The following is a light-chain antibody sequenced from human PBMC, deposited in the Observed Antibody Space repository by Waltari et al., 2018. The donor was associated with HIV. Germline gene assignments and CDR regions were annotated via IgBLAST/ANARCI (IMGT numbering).Light chain of an antibody. J-gene: IGLJ1*01. V-gene: IGLV1-40*01. CDR3: QSYDSSLSGFV. CDR1: SSNIGAGYD. CDR2: GNS. Sequence: QSVLTQPPSVSRAPGQRVTISCNGSSSNIGAGYDVHWYQQLPGTAPKLLIYGNSNRPSGGPDRFPGSKSGTSASLAITGLQAEDEADYSCQSYDSSLSGFVFGTGTKVTVL.